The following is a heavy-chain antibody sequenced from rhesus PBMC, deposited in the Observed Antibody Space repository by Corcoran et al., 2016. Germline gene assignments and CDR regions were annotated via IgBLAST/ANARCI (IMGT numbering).Heavy chain of an antibody. CDR3: ARTAPYWSDYYYFDY. V-gene: IGHV4S14*01. Sequence: QVQLQESGPGLVKPSETLSLTCADSGYSISSGYYWGWIRQPPGKGLEWIGHTSSGGSNSLNPSLKRRVPLAVNTSNNQFSLKLSSVTAADTAVYYCARTAPYWSDYYYFDYWGQGVLVTVSS. D-gene: IGHD3-22*01. J-gene: IGHJ4*01. CDR2: TSSGGSN. CDR1: GYSISSGYY.